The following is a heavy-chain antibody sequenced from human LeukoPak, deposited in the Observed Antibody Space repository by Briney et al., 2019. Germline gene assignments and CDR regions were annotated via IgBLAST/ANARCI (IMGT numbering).Heavy chain of an antibody. V-gene: IGHV4-34*01. CDR3: ARTPPLYYYGSGSGFDY. D-gene: IGHD3-10*01. Sequence: SETLSLTCAVYGGSFSGYYWSWIRQPPGKGLEWSGEINHSGSTNYNPSLKSRVTISVDTFKNQFSLKLSSVTAADTAVYYCARTPPLYYYGSGSGFDYWGQGTLVTVSS. J-gene: IGHJ4*02. CDR2: INHSGST. CDR1: GGSFSGYY.